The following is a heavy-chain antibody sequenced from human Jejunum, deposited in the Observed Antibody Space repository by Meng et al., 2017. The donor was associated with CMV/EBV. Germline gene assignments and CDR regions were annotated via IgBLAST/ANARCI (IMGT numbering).Heavy chain of an antibody. V-gene: IGHV4-34*01. J-gene: IGHJ4*02. CDR1: GESFSGYY. CDR2: INHSGSA. D-gene: IGHD2-2*01. CDR3: ARKYCGSSNCYPFDY. Sequence: GESFSGYYWSWIRQSPGQGLEWIGRINHSGSASYNPSLRRRVTISEDTSKNQFSLRLTSVTAADTAIYYCARKYCGSSNCYPFDYWGQGELVTVSS.